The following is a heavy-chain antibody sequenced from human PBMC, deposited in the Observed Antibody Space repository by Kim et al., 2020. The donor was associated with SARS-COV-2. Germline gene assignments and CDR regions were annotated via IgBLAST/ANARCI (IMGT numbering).Heavy chain of an antibody. CDR2: IYHSGST. D-gene: IGHD5-18*01. CDR3: ARALFERRYSYGIRGTIRFDP. J-gene: IGHJ5*02. V-gene: IGHV4-30-2*01. CDR1: GGSISSGGYS. Sequence: SETLSLTCAVSGGSISSGGYSWSWIRQPPGKGLEWIGYIYHSGSTYYNPSLKSRVTISVDRSKNQFSLKLSSVTAADTAVYYCARALFERRYSYGIRGTIRFDPWGQGTLVTVSS.